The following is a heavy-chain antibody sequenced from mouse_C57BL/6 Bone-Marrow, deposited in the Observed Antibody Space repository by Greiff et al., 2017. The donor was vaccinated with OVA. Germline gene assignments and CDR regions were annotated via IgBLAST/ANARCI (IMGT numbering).Heavy chain of an antibody. CDR2: IYPGGVNT. J-gene: IGHJ4*01. Sequence: QVQLQQSGPELVKPGASVKISCKASGYSFTIYYIHWVKQRPGQGLEWIGWIYPGGVNTKYNEKFKGKATLTADTSSSTAYMQLSSLTSEDSAVYYCARSNYGGLAMDYWGQGTSVTVSS. CDR1: GYSFTIYY. CDR3: ARSNYGGLAMDY. D-gene: IGHD2-5*01. V-gene: IGHV1-66*01.